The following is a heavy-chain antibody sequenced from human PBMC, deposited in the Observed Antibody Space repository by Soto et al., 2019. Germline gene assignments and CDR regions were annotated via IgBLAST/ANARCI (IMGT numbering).Heavy chain of an antibody. CDR1: GGTFSSYT. D-gene: IGHD2-15*01. Sequence: QVQLVQSGAEVKKPGSSVKVSCKASGGTFSSYTISWVRQAPGQGLEWMGRIIPILGIANYAQKFQGRVTITADKSTRTAYMELSSLRSEDTAVYYCASTDCSGGSCYSWFDPWGQGTLVTVSS. CDR2: IIPILGIA. V-gene: IGHV1-69*02. CDR3: ASTDCSGGSCYSWFDP. J-gene: IGHJ5*02.